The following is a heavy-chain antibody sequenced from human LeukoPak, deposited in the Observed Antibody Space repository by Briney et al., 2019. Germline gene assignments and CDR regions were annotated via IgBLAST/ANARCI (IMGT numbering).Heavy chain of an antibody. D-gene: IGHD3-22*01. CDR2: IYPGDSDT. V-gene: IGHV5-51*01. CDR1: GYSFTRYW. Sequence: GESLKISCKGSGYSFTRYWIGWVRQMPGKGPEWMGIIYPGDSDTRYTPSLQGQVTISADKSISTAYLQWSSLKASDTAMYFCALGMYSSARRFDYWGQGTLVTVSS. CDR3: ALGMYSSARRFDY. J-gene: IGHJ4*02.